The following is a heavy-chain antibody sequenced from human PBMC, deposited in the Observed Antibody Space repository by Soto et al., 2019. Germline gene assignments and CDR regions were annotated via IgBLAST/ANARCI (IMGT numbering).Heavy chain of an antibody. CDR3: ARGPYDYVWGSDPPHFDY. D-gene: IGHD3-16*02. CDR2: ISSSGSTI. J-gene: IGHJ4*02. CDR1: GFTFSDYY. Sequence: QVQLVESGGGLVKPGGSLRLSCAASGFTFSDYYMSWIRQAPWKGLEWVSYISSSGSTIYYADSVKGRFTISRDNAKNSLYLQMNSLRAEDTAVDYCARGPYDYVWGSDPPHFDYWGQGTMVIVSS. V-gene: IGHV3-11*01.